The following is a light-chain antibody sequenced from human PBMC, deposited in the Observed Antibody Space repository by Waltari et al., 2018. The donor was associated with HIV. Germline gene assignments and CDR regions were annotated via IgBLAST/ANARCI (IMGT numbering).Light chain of an antibody. CDR1: KLDNQY. CDR2: QDT. V-gene: IGLV3-1*01. J-gene: IGLJ2*01. Sequence: SYELTQPPSLSVSPGQTASIPCSGNKLDNQYVCWYHQRPGQSPVLVIYQDTKRPSDIPERFSGSSSGGTATLTISETQTVDEGDYYCQAWDSTVAVFGGGTRLTVL. CDR3: QAWDSTVAV.